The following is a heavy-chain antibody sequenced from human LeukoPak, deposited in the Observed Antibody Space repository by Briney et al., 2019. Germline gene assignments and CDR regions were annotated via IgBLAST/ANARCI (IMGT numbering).Heavy chain of an antibody. CDR1: GGTFSSYA. CDR2: INPNSGGT. V-gene: IGHV1-2*02. D-gene: IGHD3-16*01. Sequence: ASVKVSCKASGGTFSSYAISWVRQAPGQGLEWMGWINPNSGGTNYAQKFQGRVTMTRDTSTSTVYMEVSSLRSEDTAVYCCVRDTDPWGPWSSPGPDYQFGYWGQGTLVTVSS. CDR3: VRDTDPWGPWSSPGPDYQFGY. J-gene: IGHJ4*02.